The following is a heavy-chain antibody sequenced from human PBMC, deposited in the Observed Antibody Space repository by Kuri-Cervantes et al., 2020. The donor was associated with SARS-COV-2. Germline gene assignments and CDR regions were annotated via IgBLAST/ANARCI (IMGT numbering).Heavy chain of an antibody. V-gene: IGHV3-30-3*01. CDR1: GFTFSRYA. Sequence: GGSLRLSCAASGFTFSRYAMHWVRQDPGKGLEWVAVISYDGSNKDYTASGKGRFTISRDNSQNTLYLQMKSLRTEDTALYYCARDRVGVHDSWVQGTLVTVSS. CDR2: ISYDGSNK. J-gene: IGHJ4*02. CDR3: ARDRVGVHDS. D-gene: IGHD2-21*01.